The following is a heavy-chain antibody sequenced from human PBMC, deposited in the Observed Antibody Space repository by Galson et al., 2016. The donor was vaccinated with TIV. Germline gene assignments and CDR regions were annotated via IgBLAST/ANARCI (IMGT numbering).Heavy chain of an antibody. D-gene: IGHD6-19*01. Sequence: SVKASCKASGYTFTSYDINWVRQATGQGLEWMGWMNPNSGNTGYAQKFRGRVTMTRNTSVRTAYMDLSSLRSDDTAVYFCARGPGDQWLLDYWGLGTLVTVSS. J-gene: IGHJ4*02. CDR1: GYTFTSYD. CDR2: MNPNSGNT. CDR3: ARGPGDQWLLDY. V-gene: IGHV1-8*02.